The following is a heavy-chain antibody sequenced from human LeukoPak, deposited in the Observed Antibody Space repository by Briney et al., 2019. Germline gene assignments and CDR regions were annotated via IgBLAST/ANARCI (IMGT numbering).Heavy chain of an antibody. J-gene: IGHJ6*02. V-gene: IGHV5-51*01. CDR1: GYSFTSYW. Sequence: GESLKISCKGSGYSFTSYWIGWVRQMPGKGLEWMGIIYPGDSDTRYSPSFQGQVTISADKSISTAYLQWSSLKASDTAMYYCARNYYDSSGPPYCYYGMDVWGQGTTVTVSS. D-gene: IGHD3-22*01. CDR3: ARNYYDSSGPPYCYYGMDV. CDR2: IYPGDSDT.